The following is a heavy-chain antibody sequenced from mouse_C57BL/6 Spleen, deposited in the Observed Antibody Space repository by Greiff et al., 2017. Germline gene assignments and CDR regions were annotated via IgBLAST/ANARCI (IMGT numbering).Heavy chain of an antibody. D-gene: IGHD2-5*01. CDR3: AEAYYSNYVWFAY. J-gene: IGHJ3*01. Sequence: EVKLMESGGGLVKPGGSLKLSCAASGFTFSSYAMSWVRQTPEKRLEWVATISDGGSYTYYPDNVKGRFTISRDNAKNHLYLQMSHLKSEDTAMYYCAEAYYSNYVWFAYWGQGTLVTVSA. CDR1: GFTFSSYA. V-gene: IGHV5-4*03. CDR2: ISDGGSYT.